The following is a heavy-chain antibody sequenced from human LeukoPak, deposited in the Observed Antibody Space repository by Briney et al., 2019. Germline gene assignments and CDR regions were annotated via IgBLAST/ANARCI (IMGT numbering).Heavy chain of an antibody. Sequence: PGGSLRLSCAASGFTFSSYWMSWVRQAPGKGLEWVANIKQDGSEKYYVDSVKGRFTISRDNAKNSLYLQMNSLRAEDTAVYYCASSGSGKYYYYYMDVWGKGTTVTVSS. CDR1: GFTFSSYW. CDR3: ASSGSGKYYYYYMDV. D-gene: IGHD1-26*01. CDR2: IKQDGSEK. J-gene: IGHJ6*03. V-gene: IGHV3-7*01.